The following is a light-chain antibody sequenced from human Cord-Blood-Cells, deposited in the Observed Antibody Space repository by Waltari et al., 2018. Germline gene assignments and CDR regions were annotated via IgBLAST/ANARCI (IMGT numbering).Light chain of an antibody. V-gene: IGLV3-25*03. Sequence: SYELTQPPSVSVSPGQTARITCSGDALPKQYAYWYQQKPGQAPVLVIYKDSGRPSGIPERFSGSSSETTVTLTISGVQAEDEADYYCQSADSSGTYYVFGTGTKVTVL. CDR2: KDS. CDR1: ALPKQY. CDR3: QSADSSGTYYV. J-gene: IGLJ1*01.